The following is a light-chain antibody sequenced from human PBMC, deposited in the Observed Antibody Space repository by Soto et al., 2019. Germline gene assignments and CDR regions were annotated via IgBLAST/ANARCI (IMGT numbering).Light chain of an antibody. CDR2: DVS. CDR1: NSDVGAYNY. Sequence: SALTQPASVSGSPGQSISISCTGTNSDVGAYNYVSWYQQHPGKAPKLMIYDVSNRPSGVSNRFSGSKSGNTASLTISGLQAEDEADYYCSSYTSSITWVFGGGTQLTVL. CDR3: SSYTSSITWV. J-gene: IGLJ3*02. V-gene: IGLV2-14*03.